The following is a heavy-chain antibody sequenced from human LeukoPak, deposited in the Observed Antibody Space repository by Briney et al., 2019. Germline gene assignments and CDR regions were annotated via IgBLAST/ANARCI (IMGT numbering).Heavy chain of an antibody. D-gene: IGHD1-1*01. CDR2: IYPRDSNT. CDR3: ARHYGSTTKYNWFDP. J-gene: IGHJ5*02. CDR1: GYSFTSHW. V-gene: IGHV5-51*01. Sequence: GESLKISCKGSGYGSGYSFTSHWIAWVRQMPGKGLEWMGIIYPRDSNTIYSPSFQGQVTISVDTSINTAYLQWISLKASDTAMYYCARHYGSTTKYNWFDPWGQGTLVTVSS.